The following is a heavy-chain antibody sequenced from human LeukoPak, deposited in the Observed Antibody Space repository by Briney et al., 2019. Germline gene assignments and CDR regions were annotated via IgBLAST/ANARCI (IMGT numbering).Heavy chain of an antibody. Sequence: PGGSLRPSCVASGFTFSSYAMRWVRQAPGKGLEWVSVISGSGGTTDCADSVKGRFTISRDNSKNTLYVQMNSLRAEDTAVYYCAGIPLSTTMVDYWGQGTLVTVSS. CDR2: ISGSGGTT. V-gene: IGHV3-23*01. CDR3: AGIPLSTTMVDY. D-gene: IGHD5-18*01. CDR1: GFTFSSYA. J-gene: IGHJ4*02.